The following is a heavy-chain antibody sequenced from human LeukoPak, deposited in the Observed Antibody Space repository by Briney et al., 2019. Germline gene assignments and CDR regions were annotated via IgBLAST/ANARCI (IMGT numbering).Heavy chain of an antibody. D-gene: IGHD1-26*01. V-gene: IGHV3-21*01. CDR3: ARGLVGATHFDY. J-gene: IGHJ4*02. CDR2: ISSSSSYI. Sequence: PGGFLRLSCAASVFTFSSYSMNWVRHAPWKGLEWVSSISSSSSYIYYADSVKSRFTISRDNAKNSLYLQMNSLRAEDTAVYYCARGLVGATHFDYWGQGTLVTVSS. CDR1: VFTFSSYS.